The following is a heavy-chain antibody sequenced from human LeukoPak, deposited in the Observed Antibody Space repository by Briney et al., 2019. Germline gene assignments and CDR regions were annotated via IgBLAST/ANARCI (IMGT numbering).Heavy chain of an antibody. J-gene: IGHJ4*02. V-gene: IGHV3-15*01. D-gene: IGHD3-3*01. CDR2: IKSKTDGGTT. CDR3: TTHIYDFWSGYYGYYFDY. Sequence: GGSPRLSCAASGFTFSNAWMSWVRQAPGKGLEWVGRIKSKTDGGTTDYAAPVKGRFTISRDDSKNTLYLQMNSLKTEDTAVYYCTTHIYDFWSGYYGYYFDYWGQGTLVTVSS. CDR1: GFTFSNAW.